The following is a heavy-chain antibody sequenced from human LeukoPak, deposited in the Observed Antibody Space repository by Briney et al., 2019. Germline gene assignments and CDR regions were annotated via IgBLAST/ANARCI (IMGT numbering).Heavy chain of an antibody. CDR1: GFNFSDFW. Sequence: GGSLRLSCAASGFNFSDFWMTWVRQIPGKGLQWVANIKEDGGEEYHVDSVKGRFAISRDNAKNTVYLQTSSLTAEDTAVYYCVRGTYHAYYMDVWGKGTTVTVSS. J-gene: IGHJ6*03. CDR2: IKEDGGEE. CDR3: VRGTYHAYYMDV. D-gene: IGHD3-16*01. V-gene: IGHV3-7*01.